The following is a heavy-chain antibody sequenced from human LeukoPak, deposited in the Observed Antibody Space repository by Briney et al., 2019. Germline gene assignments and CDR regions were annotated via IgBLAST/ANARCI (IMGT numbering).Heavy chain of an antibody. Sequence: GGSLRPSCAASGFTFSSYAMSWVRQAPGKGLEWVSAISGSGGSTYYADSVKGRFTISRDNSKNTLYLQMNSLRAEDTAVYYCAKVHRRDGYNFDYWGQGTLVTVSS. V-gene: IGHV3-23*01. D-gene: IGHD5-24*01. CDR2: ISGSGGST. CDR3: AKVHRRDGYNFDY. J-gene: IGHJ4*02. CDR1: GFTFSSYA.